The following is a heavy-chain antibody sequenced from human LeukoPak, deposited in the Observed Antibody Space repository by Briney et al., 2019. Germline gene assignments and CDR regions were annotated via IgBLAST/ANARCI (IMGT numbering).Heavy chain of an antibody. CDR1: GYTFISHY. D-gene: IGHD2-21*02. Sequence: ASVKVSCKASGYTFISHYMHWVRQAPGQGLEWMGIINTIGGSTRYAQKFQGRVTMTRDTSTSTVYMELNSLRFDDTAVYYCAREASCGGDCYSVGGAFDIWGQGTMVTVSS. V-gene: IGHV1-46*01. J-gene: IGHJ3*02. CDR2: INTIGGST. CDR3: AREASCGGDCYSVGGAFDI.